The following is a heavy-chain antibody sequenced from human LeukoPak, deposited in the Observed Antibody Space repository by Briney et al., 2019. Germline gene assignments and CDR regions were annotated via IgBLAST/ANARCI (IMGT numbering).Heavy chain of an antibody. J-gene: IGHJ4*02. CDR1: GFTFSSYW. V-gene: IGHV3-7*01. CDR3: TRQRYYYGSETYYHFDY. CDR2: IKQDGSEK. Sequence: PGGSLRLSCAASGFTFSSYWMSWVRQAPGKGLEWVANIKQDGSEKYYVDSVKGRFTIFRDNAKNSLYLQMNSLRAEDTAVYYCTRQRYYYGSETYYHFDYWGQGTLVTVSS. D-gene: IGHD3-10*01.